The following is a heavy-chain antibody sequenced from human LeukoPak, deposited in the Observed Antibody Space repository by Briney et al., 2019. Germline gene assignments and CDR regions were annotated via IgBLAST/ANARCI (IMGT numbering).Heavy chain of an antibody. Sequence: PGGSLRLSCAASGFTFSSYSMNWVRQAPGKGLEWGSYISSSSRTIYYADSVKGRFTISRDNAKNSLYLQMNSLRAEDTAVYYCARDHYGDYGVDYWGQGTLVTVSS. CDR3: ARDHYGDYGVDY. J-gene: IGHJ4*02. V-gene: IGHV3-48*01. CDR2: ISSSSRTI. CDR1: GFTFSSYS. D-gene: IGHD4-17*01.